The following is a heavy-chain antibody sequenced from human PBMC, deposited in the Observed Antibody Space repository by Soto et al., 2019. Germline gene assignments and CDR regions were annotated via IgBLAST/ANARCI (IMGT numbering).Heavy chain of an antibody. CDR2: INHSGST. V-gene: IGHV4-34*01. Sequence: PSETLSLTCAVYGGSFSGYYWSWIRQPPGKGLEWIGEINHSGSTNCNPSLKSRVTISVDTSKNQFSLKLSSVTAADTAVYYCARGPYCSSTSCYGVRWFDPWGQGTLVTVSS. D-gene: IGHD2-2*01. CDR3: ARGPYCSSTSCYGVRWFDP. J-gene: IGHJ5*02. CDR1: GGSFSGYY.